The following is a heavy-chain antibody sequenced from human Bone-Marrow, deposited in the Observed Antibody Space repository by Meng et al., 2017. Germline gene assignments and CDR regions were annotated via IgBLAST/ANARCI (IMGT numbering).Heavy chain of an antibody. CDR3: ARVIPEGYDRSGYLNYYFDH. CDR1: GFTVSSNY. V-gene: IGHV3-66*02. Sequence: GESLKISCVASGFTVSSNYMSWARQAPGKGLEWVSIRYRGGSMYYADSVEGRFTISRDSSKNTLFLEMNSLRTEDTAVYFCARVIPEGYDRSGYLNYYFDHWGPGTLVTVSS. D-gene: IGHD3-22*01. CDR2: RYRGGSM. J-gene: IGHJ4*02.